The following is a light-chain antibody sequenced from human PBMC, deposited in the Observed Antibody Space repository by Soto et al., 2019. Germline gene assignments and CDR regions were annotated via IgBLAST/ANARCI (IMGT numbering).Light chain of an antibody. J-gene: IGKJ4*01. Sequence: DIQMTQSPSTLSASVGDRVTITCRASQSISSWLAWYQQKPGKAPKLLIYKASSLESGVPSRFSGSGTGTEFTLTISSLQPDDFATYYCQQYNSYSLTFGGGTKVEIK. CDR1: QSISSW. V-gene: IGKV1-5*03. CDR3: QQYNSYSLT. CDR2: KAS.